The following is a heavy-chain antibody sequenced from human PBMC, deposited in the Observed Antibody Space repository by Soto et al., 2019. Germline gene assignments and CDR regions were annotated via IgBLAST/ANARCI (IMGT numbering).Heavy chain of an antibody. D-gene: IGHD2-21*01. V-gene: IGHV3-30*03. CDR2: ISRDGSTM. CDR1: GVTLSNFG. J-gene: IGHJ4*02. Sequence: QVQLVESGGGVVQPGRSLRLSCAASGVTLSNFGMHWVRQAPGKGLEWVAVISRDGSTMFYADSVKGRFTISRDSCRNTLYLPMNSLRAEDTAVYHCVGEVASGYWGQGTLVTVSS. CDR3: VGEVASGY.